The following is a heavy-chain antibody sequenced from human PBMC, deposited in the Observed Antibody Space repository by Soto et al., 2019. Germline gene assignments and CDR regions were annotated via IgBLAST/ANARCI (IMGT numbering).Heavy chain of an antibody. Sequence: AAVKVSCKASGCTFSSYAISWVRQAPGQGLEWMGGIIPIFGTANYVQKFQGRVTITADESTSTAYIELSSLRSEDTAVYYCARFGVVIGAPPRDYYYGMDVWGQGTTVTVSS. D-gene: IGHD3-3*01. CDR3: ARFGVVIGAPPRDYYYGMDV. V-gene: IGHV1-69*13. CDR2: IIPIFGTA. CDR1: GCTFSSYA. J-gene: IGHJ6*02.